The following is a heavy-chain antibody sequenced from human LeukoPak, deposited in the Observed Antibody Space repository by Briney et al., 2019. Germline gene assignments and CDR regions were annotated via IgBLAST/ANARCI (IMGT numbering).Heavy chain of an antibody. V-gene: IGHV3-13*04. CDR2: IAITGDT. J-gene: IGHJ5*01. D-gene: IGHD1-26*01. CDR3: TRGLTGGLDS. Sequence: PGGSLRLSCAASGFTFSSYDMHWVRQAPGKGLEWVSSIAITGDTYYLGSVRGRFTISRENAKNSLYLQMNSLGAGDTAVYYCTRGLTGGLDSWGQGTLVTVSS. CDR1: GFTFSSYD.